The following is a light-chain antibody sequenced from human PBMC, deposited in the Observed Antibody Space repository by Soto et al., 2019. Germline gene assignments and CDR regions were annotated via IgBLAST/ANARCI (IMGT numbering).Light chain of an antibody. V-gene: IGLV1-44*01. CDR2: DDH. CDR3: ATWDDDMNLPV. CDR1: SSNIETNT. Sequence: QSVLTQPPSASGTPGQRVTISCSGSSSNIETNTVNWYQQLPGTAPKLLISDDHQRPSGVPDRFSGSKSGTSASLAITGLQSEDEGDYYCATWDDDMNLPVLGGGTKLTVL. J-gene: IGLJ3*02.